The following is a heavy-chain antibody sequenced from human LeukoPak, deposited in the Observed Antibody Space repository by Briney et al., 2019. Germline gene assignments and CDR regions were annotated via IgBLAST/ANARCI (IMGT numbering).Heavy chain of an antibody. CDR1: GFTFSSHW. Sequence: GGSLRLSCAGSGFTFSSHWIGWVRQAPGKGLEWVAHINQDGSQKYYVDSVEGRFAISRDNAKNSLYLQMNSLRAEDTAIYYSARWRSQQSEFDLWGQGTLATISS. J-gene: IGHJ4*02. CDR2: INQDGSQK. D-gene: IGHD3-3*01. CDR3: ARWRSQQSEFDL. V-gene: IGHV3-7*01.